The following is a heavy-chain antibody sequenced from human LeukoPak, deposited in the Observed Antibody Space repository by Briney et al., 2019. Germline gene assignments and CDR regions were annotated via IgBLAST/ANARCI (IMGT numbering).Heavy chain of an antibody. CDR1: GYTFTSYY. CDR2: INPSGGST. D-gene: IGHD3-22*01. Sequence: ASVKVSCKASGYTFTSYYMHWVRQAPGQGLEWMGIINPSGGSTSYAQKFQGRVTMTRDTSTSTVYMELSSLRSEDTAVYYCARDPVDGVVVNAFDYWGQGTLVTVSS. J-gene: IGHJ4*02. V-gene: IGHV1-46*01. CDR3: ARDPVDGVVVNAFDY.